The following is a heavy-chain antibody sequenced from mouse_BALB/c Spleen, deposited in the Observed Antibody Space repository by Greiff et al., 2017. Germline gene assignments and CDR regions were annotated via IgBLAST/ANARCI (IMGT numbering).Heavy chain of an antibody. CDR3: ARQPLYYAMDY. V-gene: IGHV5-12-2*01. J-gene: IGHJ4*01. Sequence: DVMLVESGGGLVQPGGSLKLSCAASGFTFSSYTMSWVRQTPEKRLEWVAYISNGGGSTYYPDTVKGRFTISRDNAKNTLYLQMSSLKSEDTAMYYCARQPLYYAMDYWGQGTSVTVSS. CDR1: GFTFSSYT. CDR2: ISNGGGST.